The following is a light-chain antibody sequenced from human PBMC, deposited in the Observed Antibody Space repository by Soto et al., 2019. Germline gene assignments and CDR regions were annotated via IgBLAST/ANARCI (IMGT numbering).Light chain of an antibody. CDR3: QHYGDSPPFT. J-gene: IGKJ3*01. CDR1: QIISSSY. CDR2: GTS. V-gene: IGKV3-20*01. Sequence: EVVLTQSPGTLSLSPGERATISCRTSQIISSSYLAWYQQRPGQAPRLLMHGTSSRASGIPDRFSGSGSGTDFTLSISRLEPEDFAVYYCQHYGDSPPFTFGPGTKVDIK.